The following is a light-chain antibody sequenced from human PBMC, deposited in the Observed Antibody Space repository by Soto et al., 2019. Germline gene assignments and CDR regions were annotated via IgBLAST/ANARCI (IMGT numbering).Light chain of an antibody. CDR2: GAS. CDR3: QQYNNWPPWYT. J-gene: IGKJ2*01. Sequence: EIVMTQSPATLSVSPGERATLSCRASQSVSSNLAWYQQKPGQAPRLLIYGASTRATGIPARSSGSGSGTEFSLTISSVKSEDFAVYYCQQYNNWPPWYTFGQGTKLEIK. V-gene: IGKV3-15*01. CDR1: QSVSSN.